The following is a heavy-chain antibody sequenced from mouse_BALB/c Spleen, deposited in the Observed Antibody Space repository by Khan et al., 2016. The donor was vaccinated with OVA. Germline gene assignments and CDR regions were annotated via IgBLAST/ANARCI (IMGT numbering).Heavy chain of an antibody. CDR3: ASELGRYYALDY. D-gene: IGHD4-1*01. V-gene: IGHV3-2*02. CDR1: GYSITSDYA. J-gene: IGHJ4*01. CDR2: ISYSGST. Sequence: EVQLQESGPGLVKPSQSLSLTCTVTGYSITSDYAWNWIRQFPGNKLEWMGYISYSGSTTYNPSLKSRISITRDTSKDTFFLQLKSVTSEDTAKYYCASELGRYYALDYWGQGTSVTVSS.